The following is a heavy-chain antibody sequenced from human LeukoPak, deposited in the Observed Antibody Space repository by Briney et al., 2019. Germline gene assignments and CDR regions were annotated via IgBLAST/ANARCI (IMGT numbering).Heavy chain of an antibody. CDR3: VGHCTSTICTWDY. J-gene: IGHJ4*02. Sequence: PGGSLRLSCAASGFTFSSYAMTWVRQAPGKGLEWVSAISGSGGNKYYADSVKGRFTISRDSSKNTLFLQMNSLKVEDTAVYYCVGHCTSTICTWDYWGQGTLVTVSS. CDR2: ISGSGGNK. CDR1: GFTFSSYA. D-gene: IGHD2-2*01. V-gene: IGHV3-23*01.